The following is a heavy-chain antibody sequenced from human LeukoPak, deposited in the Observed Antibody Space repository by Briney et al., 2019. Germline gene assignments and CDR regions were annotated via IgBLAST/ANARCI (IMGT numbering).Heavy chain of an antibody. J-gene: IGHJ4*02. CDR3: ARARLVTSGGIVVEGNFDY. CDR1: GGSISSYY. Sequence: SETLSLTCAVSGGSISSYYWSWIRQPPGKGLEWVGYVYYSGSTNYNPSLKSRVTISVDTSKKQFSLKLSSVTAADTAVYYCARARLVTSGGIVVEGNFDYWGQGTLVTVSS. CDR2: VYYSGST. V-gene: IGHV4-59*12. D-gene: IGHD3-22*01.